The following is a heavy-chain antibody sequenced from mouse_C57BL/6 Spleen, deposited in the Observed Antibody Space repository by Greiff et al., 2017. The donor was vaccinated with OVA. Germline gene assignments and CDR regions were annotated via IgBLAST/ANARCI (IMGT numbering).Heavy chain of an antibody. V-gene: IGHV1-5*01. D-gene: IGHD1-1*01. CDR2: IYPGNSDT. Sequence: VQLKQSGTVLARPGASVKMSCKTSGYTFTSYWMHWVKQRPGQGLEWIGAIYPGNSDTSYNQKFKGKAKLTAVPSASTAYMELSSLTNEDSAVYYWTRDGSSYGGYFDVWGTGTTVTVSS. J-gene: IGHJ1*03. CDR1: GYTFTSYW. CDR3: TRDGSSYGGYFDV.